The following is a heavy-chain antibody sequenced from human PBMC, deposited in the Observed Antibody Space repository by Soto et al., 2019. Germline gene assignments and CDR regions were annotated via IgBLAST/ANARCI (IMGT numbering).Heavy chain of an antibody. CDR2: ISAYNGNT. V-gene: IGHV1-18*01. Sequence: QVQLVQSGAEVKKPGASVKVSCKASGYTFANYNINWVRQAPGQGLEWLGWISAYNGNTNYTQRRQGRVTMTTDTSTSTAYMELRSLTSDDTAVYYCARYSGWYHHSWYFDLWGRGTLVTVSS. CDR3: ARYSGWYHHSWYFDL. J-gene: IGHJ2*01. CDR1: GYTFANYN. D-gene: IGHD6-19*01.